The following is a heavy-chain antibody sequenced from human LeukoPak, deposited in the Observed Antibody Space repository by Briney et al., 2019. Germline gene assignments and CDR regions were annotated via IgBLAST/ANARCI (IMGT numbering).Heavy chain of an antibody. CDR2: IYTSGST. V-gene: IGHV4-4*07. CDR3: ARERAYGDYFSVQCRVGYFDY. J-gene: IGHJ4*02. CDR1: GGSISSYY. D-gene: IGHD4-17*01. Sequence: SETLSLTCTVSGGSISSYYWSWIRQPAGKGLEWIGRIYTSGSTNYNSPLKSRVTMSVDTSKNQFSLKLSSVTAADTAVYYCARERAYGDYFSVQCRVGYFDYWGQGTLVTVSS.